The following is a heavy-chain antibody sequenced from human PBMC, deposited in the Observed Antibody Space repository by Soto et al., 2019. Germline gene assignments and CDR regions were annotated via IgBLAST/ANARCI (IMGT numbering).Heavy chain of an antibody. D-gene: IGHD3-9*01. V-gene: IGHV3-23*01. J-gene: IGHJ4*02. CDR3: ARDKLRDHDILTGYCRIGDY. Sequence: GGSLRLSCAASGFTFISYAMSWVGQAPGKGLEWVSAISGSGGSTYYADSVKGRFTISRDNSKTTLSLQRTSLRAEDTAVYYCARDKLRDHDILTGYCRIGDYWGQGTLVTASS. CDR2: ISGSGGST. CDR1: GFTFISYA.